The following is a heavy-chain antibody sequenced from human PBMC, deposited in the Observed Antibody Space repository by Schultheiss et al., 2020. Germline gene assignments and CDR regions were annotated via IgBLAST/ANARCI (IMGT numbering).Heavy chain of an antibody. Sequence: SQTLSLTCAVYGGSFSGYYWSWIRQPAGKGLEWIGRIYTSGSTNYNPSLKSRVTMSVDTSKNQFSLKLSSVTAADTAVYYCARDRREYWFDPWGQGTLVTVSS. CDR1: GGSFSGYY. CDR3: ARDRREYWFDP. V-gene: IGHV4-4*07. J-gene: IGHJ5*02. CDR2: IYTSGST.